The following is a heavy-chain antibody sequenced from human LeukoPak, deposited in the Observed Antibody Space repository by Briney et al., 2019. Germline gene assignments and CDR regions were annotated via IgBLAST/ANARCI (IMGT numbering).Heavy chain of an antibody. CDR3: ARGLANAGAFDI. Sequence: SETLSLTCTVSSDSINNYYWSWIRQPSGKGLEWIGYIYYSGSTNYNPSLKSRVTISVDTSKTQFSLKLSSVTAADTAVYYCARGLANAGAFDIWGQGTMVTVSS. J-gene: IGHJ3*02. V-gene: IGHV4-59*12. CDR2: IYYSGST. D-gene: IGHD1-1*01. CDR1: SDSINNYY.